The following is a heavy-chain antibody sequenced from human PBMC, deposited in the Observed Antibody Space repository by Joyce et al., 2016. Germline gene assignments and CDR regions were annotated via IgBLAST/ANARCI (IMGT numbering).Heavy chain of an antibody. V-gene: IGHV4-59*01. D-gene: IGHD1-1*01. J-gene: IGHJ3*02. CDR2: VSYSGSA. Sequence: QVHLQESGPGLLKPSETLSLPCTVSAGSISSSYWSWIRHPPGKGLEWLGYVSYSGSAKYKPSLKSRVTMSVDASKNQLSLKLRAVIAADSAVYYCARDLERHDAFDIWGQGTLVTVSS. CDR3: ARDLERHDAFDI. CDR1: AGSISSSY.